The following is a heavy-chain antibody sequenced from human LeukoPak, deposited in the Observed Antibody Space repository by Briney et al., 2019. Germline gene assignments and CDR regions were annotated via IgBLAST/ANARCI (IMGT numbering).Heavy chain of an antibody. CDR2: INEDGNKK. V-gene: IGHV3-7*01. CDR1: GFTFSRYW. D-gene: IGHD2-2*01. CDR3: ARGCSSTSCYDY. Sequence: GGSLRLSCTASGFTFSRYWMSWVRQAPGKGLEWVANINEDGNKKYYVDSVKGRFTISRDNTKNSLYLQMNSLRAADTAVYYCARGCSSTSCYDYWGQGTLVTVSS. J-gene: IGHJ4*02.